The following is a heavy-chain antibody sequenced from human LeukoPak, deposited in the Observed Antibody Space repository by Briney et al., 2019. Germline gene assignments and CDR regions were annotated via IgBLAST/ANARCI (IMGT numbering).Heavy chain of an antibody. CDR2: MYYSGSI. CDR3: AAEGNYYDSSGYYLDPFDP. V-gene: IGHV4-39*01. J-gene: IGHJ5*02. D-gene: IGHD3-22*01. Sequence: SETLSLTCVVSGGSIRTSSYYWAWIRQPPGKGLEWIVSMYYSGSIYYNSSLKSRITVSADTSKNQLSLKLSSVTAADTAVYYCAAEGNYYDSSGYYLDPFDPWGQGTLVTVSS. CDR1: GGSIRTSSYY.